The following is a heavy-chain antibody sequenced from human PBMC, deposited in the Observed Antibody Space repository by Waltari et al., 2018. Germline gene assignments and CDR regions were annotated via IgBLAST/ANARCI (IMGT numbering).Heavy chain of an antibody. J-gene: IGHJ4*02. Sequence: QVQLQQWGAGLLKPSETLSLTCAVYGGSFSGYYWSWIRQPPGKGLEWIGEINHRGSTNYNPSRKSRVTISVDTSKNQFSLKLSSVTAADTAVYYCARVFGRITIFGVVIINDYFDYWGQGTLVTVSS. D-gene: IGHD3-3*01. CDR2: INHRGST. CDR3: ARVFGRITIFGVVIINDYFDY. CDR1: GGSFSGYY. V-gene: IGHV4-34*01.